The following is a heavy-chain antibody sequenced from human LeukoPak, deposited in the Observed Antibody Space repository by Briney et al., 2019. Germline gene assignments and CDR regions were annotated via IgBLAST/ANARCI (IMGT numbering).Heavy chain of an antibody. Sequence: PSQTLSLTCTVSGDSVTSGCYHWNWIRQPPVKGLEWIGYIYYTGSTNYNPSLKSRINISADTSKNQSSLKLKSVTAADTAIYYCARSGLYYPGSGSFDYWGQGALVTVSS. D-gene: IGHD3-10*01. V-gene: IGHV4-31*03. CDR3: ARSGLYYPGSGSFDY. CDR1: GDSVTSGCYH. CDR2: IYYTGST. J-gene: IGHJ4*02.